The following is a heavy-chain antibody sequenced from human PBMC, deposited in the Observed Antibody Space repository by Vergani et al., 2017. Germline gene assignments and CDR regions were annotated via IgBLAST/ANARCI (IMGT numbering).Heavy chain of an antibody. V-gene: IGHV3-33*01. D-gene: IGHD3-10*01. J-gene: IGHJ6*02. CDR3: ARDRAMVRGVIPNDGMDV. CDR1: GFTFSSYG. Sequence: QVQLVESGGGVVQPGRSLRLSCAASGFTFSSYGMHWVRQAPGKGLEWVAVIWYDGSNKYYADSVKGRLTISRDNSKNTLYLQMNSLRAGDTSVYYCARDRAMVRGVIPNDGMDVWGQGTTVTVSS. CDR2: IWYDGSNK.